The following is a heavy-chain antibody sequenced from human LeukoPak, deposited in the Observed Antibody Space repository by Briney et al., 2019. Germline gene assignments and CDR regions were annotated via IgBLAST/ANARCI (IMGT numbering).Heavy chain of an antibody. CDR3: ARGGPVRGVIITRWFDP. V-gene: IGHV4-34*01. CDR2: INHSGST. CDR1: GGSFSGYY. Sequence: PSETLSLTCAVYGGSFSGYYWSWIRQPPGKGLEWNGEINHSGSTNYNPSLKSRVTISVDTSKNQFSLKLSSVTAADTAVYYCARGGPVRGVIITRWFDPWGQGTLVTVSS. D-gene: IGHD3-10*01. J-gene: IGHJ5*02.